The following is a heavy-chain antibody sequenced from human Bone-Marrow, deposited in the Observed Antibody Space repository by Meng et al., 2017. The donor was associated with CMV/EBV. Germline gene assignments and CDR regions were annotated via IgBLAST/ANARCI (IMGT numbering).Heavy chain of an antibody. CDR3: ARYSSSSGEGYYYYGMDV. D-gene: IGHD6-6*01. J-gene: IGHJ6*02. CDR1: GFTFSSYS. CDR2: ISSSSSYI. Sequence: SCAASGFTFSSYSMNWVRQAPGKGLEWVSSISSSSSYIYYADSVKGRFTISRDNAKNSLYLQMNSLRAEDTAVYYCARYSSSSGEGYYYYGMDVWGQGTTVTVSS. V-gene: IGHV3-21*01.